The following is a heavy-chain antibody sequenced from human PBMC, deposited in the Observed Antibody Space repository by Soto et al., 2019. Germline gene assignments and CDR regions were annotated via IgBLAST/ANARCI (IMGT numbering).Heavy chain of an antibody. J-gene: IGHJ4*02. CDR3: TTDDTPCYYFQH. CDR2: IKATAYGGTT. V-gene: IGHV3-15*01. D-gene: IGHD2-15*01. CDR1: KMTFTYAW. Sequence: PGGSLRLACVVYKMTFTYAWMSLVRQSPGKGLEWVGRIKATAYGGTTDYAAPVKGRFSISRDDSKNTLYLEMNSLRTEDTGTYFFTTDDTPCYYFQHWGLATLVTLFS.